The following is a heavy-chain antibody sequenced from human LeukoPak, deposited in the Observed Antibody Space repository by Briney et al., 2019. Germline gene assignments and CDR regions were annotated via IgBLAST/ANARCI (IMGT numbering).Heavy chain of an antibody. CDR3: ARVSYYYDSSGYSHFDY. CDR1: GGTFSSYA. V-gene: IGHV1-69*06. Sequence: ASVKVSCKASGGTFSSYAISWVRQAPGQGLEWMGGIIPIFGTANYAQKFQGRVTITADKSTSTAYMELSSLRSDDTAVYYCARVSYYYDSSGYSHFDYWGQGTLVTVSS. D-gene: IGHD3-22*01. J-gene: IGHJ4*02. CDR2: IIPIFGTA.